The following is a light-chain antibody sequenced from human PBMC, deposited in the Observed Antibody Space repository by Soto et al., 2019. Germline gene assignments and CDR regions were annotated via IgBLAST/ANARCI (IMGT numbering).Light chain of an antibody. CDR2: GNI. J-gene: IGLJ1*01. CDR3: QSYDSSLSTYV. CDR1: NSNIGGGYD. V-gene: IGLV1-40*03. Sequence: QSALTQPRSVSGSPGQSVTISCAGSNSNIGGGYDVHWYHQLPGTAPKLLIYGNINRPSGVPDRFSASKSGASASLAITGLQAEDDADYYCQSYDSSLSTYVFGTGTKLTVL.